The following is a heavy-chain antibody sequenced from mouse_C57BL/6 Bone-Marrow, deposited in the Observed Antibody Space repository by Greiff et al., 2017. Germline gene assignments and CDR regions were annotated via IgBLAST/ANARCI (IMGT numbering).Heavy chain of an antibody. J-gene: IGHJ3*01. CDR2: IDPENGDT. V-gene: IGHV14-4*01. D-gene: IGHD1-1*01. Sequence: QLQQSGAELVRPGASVKLSCTASGFNIKDDYMHWVKQRPEQGLEWIGWIDPENGDTEYASKFQGKATITADTSSNTAYLQLSSLTSEDTAVYYCTTLLAWFAYWGQGTLVTVSA. CDR1: GFNIKDDY. CDR3: TTLLAWFAY.